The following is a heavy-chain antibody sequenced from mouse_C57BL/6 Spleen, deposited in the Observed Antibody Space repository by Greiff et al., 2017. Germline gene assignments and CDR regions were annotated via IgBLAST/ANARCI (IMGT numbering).Heavy chain of an antibody. Sequence: VQLQQSGAELARPGASVKLSCKASGYTFTSYGISWVKQRTGQGLEWIGEIYPRSGNTYYNEKFKGKATLTADKSSSTAYMELRSLTSEDAAVYFCARFDYDGYFDVWGTGTTVTVSS. CDR1: GYTFTSYG. CDR3: ARFDYDGYFDV. D-gene: IGHD2-4*01. V-gene: IGHV1-81*01. J-gene: IGHJ1*03. CDR2: IYPRSGNT.